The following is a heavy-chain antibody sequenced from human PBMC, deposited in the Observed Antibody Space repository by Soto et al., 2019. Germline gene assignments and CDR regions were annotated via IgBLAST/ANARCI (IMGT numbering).Heavy chain of an antibody. Sequence: QVQLQESGPGLVKPSGTLSLTCAVSGGSISSSNWWSWVRQPPGKGLEWIGAIHHSGSANYNPSLKSRVTISLDKSKNQFSLKLNSVTAADTAVYYCARDREYGSGTGVWFDPWGQGTLVTVSS. V-gene: IGHV4-4*02. J-gene: IGHJ5*02. CDR3: ARDREYGSGTGVWFDP. CDR1: GGSISSSNW. D-gene: IGHD3-10*01. CDR2: IHHSGSA.